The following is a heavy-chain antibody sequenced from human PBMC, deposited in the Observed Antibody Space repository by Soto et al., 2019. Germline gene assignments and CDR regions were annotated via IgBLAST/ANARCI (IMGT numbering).Heavy chain of an antibody. D-gene: IGHD2-2*02. CDR2: ISYDGSNK. CDR1: GFTLSSYG. Sequence: GGSLRLSCAASGFTLSSYGMHWVRQAQGKGLERVAVISYDGSNKYYADSVKGRFTISRDNSKNTLYLQMNSLRAEDTAVYYCAIGGDCSSTSCYMAFDYWGQGTLVTVSS. CDR3: AIGGDCSSTSCYMAFDY. V-gene: IGHV3-30*04. J-gene: IGHJ4*02.